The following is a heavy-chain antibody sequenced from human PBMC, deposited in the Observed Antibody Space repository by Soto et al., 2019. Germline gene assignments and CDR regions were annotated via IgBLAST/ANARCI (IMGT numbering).Heavy chain of an antibody. CDR3: ARDFHPLAYYFDY. CDR1: GYTFTNHG. V-gene: IGHV1-18*01. Sequence: ASVKVSFKASGYTFTNHGISWVRQAPGQGLEWLGCISGYNGKTKYAQRLQGRVTMTTDTSTTTAYMELRSLKSDDTAVYYCARDFHPLAYYFDYSGQGTLVTVS. J-gene: IGHJ4*02. CDR2: ISGYNGKT.